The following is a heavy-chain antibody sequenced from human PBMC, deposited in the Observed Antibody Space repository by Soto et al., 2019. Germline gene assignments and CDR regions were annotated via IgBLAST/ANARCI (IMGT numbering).Heavy chain of an antibody. CDR2: ISAYNGNT. J-gene: IGHJ4*02. CDR1: GYTFTSYG. D-gene: IGHD5-12*01. CDR3: ARDRAVRYSGYDPFDY. V-gene: IGHV1-18*01. Sequence: GASVNVSCKASGYTFTSYGISWVRQAPGQGLEWMGWISAYNGNTNYAQKLQGRVTMTTDTSTSTAYMELRSLRSDDTAVYYCARDRAVRYSGYDPFDYWGQGTLVTVSS.